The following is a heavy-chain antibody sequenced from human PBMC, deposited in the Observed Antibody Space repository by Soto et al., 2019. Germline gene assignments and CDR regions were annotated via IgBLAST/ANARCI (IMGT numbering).Heavy chain of an antibody. Sequence: EVQLVQSGAEVKQPGESLKISCNGSGYNFTHLWIGWVRQMPGKGLDWMGIIFPADSDSRYSPSFQGEVTISADQSITPAYLQWTSLKASATAMYYCTRCTRRGAGSVWAVDIWCQAKVVTVPP. CDR1: GYNFTHLW. D-gene: IGHD3-10*01. V-gene: IGHV5-51*03. J-gene: IGHJ3*02. CDR2: IFPADSDS. CDR3: TRCTRRGAGSVWAVDI.